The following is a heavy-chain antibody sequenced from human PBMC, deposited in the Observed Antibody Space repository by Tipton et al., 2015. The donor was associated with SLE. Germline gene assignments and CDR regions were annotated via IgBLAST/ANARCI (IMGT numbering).Heavy chain of an antibody. Sequence: TLSLTCTVSGGSISSYYWSWIRQPPGKGLEWIGYFYGGSTSYNPPLRGRVTISGDTSKNQFSLTLNSVTAADTAVYFCARQPYYESPFDYWGQGTLVTASS. CDR1: GGSISSYY. D-gene: IGHD3-22*01. J-gene: IGHJ4*02. CDR2: FYGGST. CDR3: ARQPYYESPFDY. V-gene: IGHV4-59*08.